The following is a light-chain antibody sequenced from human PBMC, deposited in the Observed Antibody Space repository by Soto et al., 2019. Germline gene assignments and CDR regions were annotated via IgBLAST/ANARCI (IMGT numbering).Light chain of an antibody. Sequence: ILMTQSPATVSVSPGESATLSCRSSQNIYYNVAWYQHRPGKAPRLLIYRASTRAPGVPARFSGSGSGTEVTLTISSLQPEDFTVYSCLQYHNLWAFGQGTKVEI. J-gene: IGKJ1*01. CDR3: LQYHNLWA. V-gene: IGKV3-15*01. CDR2: RAS. CDR1: QNIYYN.